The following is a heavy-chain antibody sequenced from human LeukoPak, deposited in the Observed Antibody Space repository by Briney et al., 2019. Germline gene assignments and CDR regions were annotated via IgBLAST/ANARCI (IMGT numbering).Heavy chain of an antibody. D-gene: IGHD3-22*01. CDR2: LNSDGTTT. Sequence: GGSLRLSCAASGFTFVNYWMHWVCQAPGKGLVWVSRLNSDGTTTSYADSVKGRFTISRDNAKNTLYLQMNNLRAEDTAVYYCARARGYIYDSFDYWGQGTLVTVSS. CDR1: GFTFVNYW. CDR3: ARARGYIYDSFDY. V-gene: IGHV3-74*01. J-gene: IGHJ4*02.